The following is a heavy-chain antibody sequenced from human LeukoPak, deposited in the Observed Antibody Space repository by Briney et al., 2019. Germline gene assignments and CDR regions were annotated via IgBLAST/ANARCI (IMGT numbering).Heavy chain of an antibody. D-gene: IGHD4-17*01. V-gene: IGHV4-59*01. Sequence: PSETLSLTCTVSGGSISTCYWSWIRQPPGKGLEWIGYIYYSGSTNYNPSLKSRVIISVDTSKNQISLKLSSVTAADTALYHCARAPPTTTDYGDYLTRWDYFDYWGQGTLVTVSS. J-gene: IGHJ4*02. CDR3: ARAPPTTTDYGDYLTRWDYFDY. CDR2: IYYSGST. CDR1: GGSISTCY.